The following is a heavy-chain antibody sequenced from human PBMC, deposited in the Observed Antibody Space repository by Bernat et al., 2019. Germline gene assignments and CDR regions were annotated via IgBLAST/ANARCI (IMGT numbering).Heavy chain of an antibody. CDR2: IYHSGST. V-gene: IGHV4-38-2*01. CDR3: ARFGDIVVVVAATRGSQAGFDY. D-gene: IGHD2-15*01. CDR1: GYSISSGYY. J-gene: IGHJ4*02. Sequence: QVQLQESGPGLVKPSETLSLTCAVSGYSISSGYYWGWIRQPPGKGLEWIGSIYHSGSTYYNPSLKSRVTISVDTSKNQFSLKLSSVTAADTAVYYCARFGDIVVVVAATRGSQAGFDYWGQGTLVAVS.